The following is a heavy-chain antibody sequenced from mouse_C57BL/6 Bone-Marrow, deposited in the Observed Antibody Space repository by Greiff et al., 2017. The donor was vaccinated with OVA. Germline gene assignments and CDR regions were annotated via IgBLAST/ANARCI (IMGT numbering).Heavy chain of an antibody. CDR2: INPSTGGT. D-gene: IGHD2-10*02. CDR1: GYSFTGYY. CDR3: ASGYGNYGAY. Sequence: EVKLQQSGPELVKPGASVKISCKASGYSFTGYYMNWVKQSPEKSLEWIGEINPSTGGTTYNQKFKAKATLTVDKSSSTAYMQLKSLTSEDSAVYYCASGYGNYGAYWGQGTLVTVSA. V-gene: IGHV1-42*01. J-gene: IGHJ3*01.